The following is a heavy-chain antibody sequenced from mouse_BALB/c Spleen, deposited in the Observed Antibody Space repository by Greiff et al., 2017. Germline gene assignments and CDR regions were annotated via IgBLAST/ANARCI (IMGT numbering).Heavy chain of an antibody. Sequence: DVKLVESGGGLVQPGGSRKLSCAASGFTFSSFGMHWVRQAPEKGLEWVAYISSGSSTIYYADTVKGRFTISRDNPKNTLFLQMTSLRSEDTAMYYCARFLFAYWGQGTLVTVSA. CDR3: ARFLFAY. CDR1: GFTFSSFG. J-gene: IGHJ3*01. V-gene: IGHV5-17*02. CDR2: ISSGSSTI.